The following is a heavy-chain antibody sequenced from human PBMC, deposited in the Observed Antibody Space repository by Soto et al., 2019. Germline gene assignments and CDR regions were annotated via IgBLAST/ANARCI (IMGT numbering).Heavy chain of an antibody. Sequence: QLHLVQSGAVVKKPGASVTVSCSASGYPVTAYYMHWVRQAPGRGLEWMGGINPATGAAKYTQTFQGRVPMTRDTSTSTVFMELSGLTSEAPAVFYCARGGGVGVAGSAAFDMWGQGTLVTVSS. D-gene: IGHD3-3*01. CDR3: ARGGGVGVAGSAAFDM. CDR1: GYPVTAYY. CDR2: INPATGAA. J-gene: IGHJ3*02. V-gene: IGHV1-2*02.